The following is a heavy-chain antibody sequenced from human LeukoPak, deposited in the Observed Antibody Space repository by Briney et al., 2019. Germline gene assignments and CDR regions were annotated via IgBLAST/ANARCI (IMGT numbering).Heavy chain of an antibody. J-gene: IGHJ4*02. Sequence: ASVKVSCKASGYTFTSYGINWVRQAPGQGLEWMGWISAYNGNTNYAQKLQGRVTMTTETSTNTAYMELRSLRSDDTAVYYCARGTGSGSYFPVDYWGQGTLVTVSS. CDR3: ARGTGSGSYFPVDY. V-gene: IGHV1-18*01. CDR2: ISAYNGNT. CDR1: GYTFTSYG. D-gene: IGHD1-26*01.